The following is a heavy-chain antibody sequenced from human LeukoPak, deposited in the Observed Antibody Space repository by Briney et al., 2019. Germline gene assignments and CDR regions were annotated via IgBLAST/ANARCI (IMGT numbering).Heavy chain of an antibody. Sequence: PSETLSLTCAVYGGSFSGYYWSWIRQPPGKGLEWIGEINQSGSTNYNPSLKSRVTISVDTSKKQFSLRLSPVTAADTAVYYCAAGCSSTSCYWYYYTDVWGKGTAVTVSS. CDR1: GGSFSGYY. D-gene: IGHD2-2*01. CDR3: AAGCSSTSCYWYYYTDV. CDR2: INQSGST. J-gene: IGHJ6*03. V-gene: IGHV4-34*01.